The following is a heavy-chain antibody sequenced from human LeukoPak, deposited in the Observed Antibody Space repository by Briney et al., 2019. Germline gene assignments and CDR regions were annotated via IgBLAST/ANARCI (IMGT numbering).Heavy chain of an antibody. CDR1: GVTFSGYS. Sequence: GGSLRLSCAAPGVTFSGYSVNWVRQAPGKGLEWVSAITATSRHIYYADSVKGRFTISRDNAKNSLYLQMNSLRAEDTAVYYCAKDRGYSYGTYYYGLDVWGQGTTVTVS. J-gene: IGHJ6*02. CDR3: AKDRGYSYGTYYYGLDV. CDR2: ITATSRHI. D-gene: IGHD5-18*01. V-gene: IGHV3-21*04.